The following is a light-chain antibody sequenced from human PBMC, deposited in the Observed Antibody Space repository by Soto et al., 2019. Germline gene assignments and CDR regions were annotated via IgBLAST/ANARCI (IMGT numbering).Light chain of an antibody. CDR1: QGVSTY. J-gene: IGKJ3*01. V-gene: IGKV3-11*01. Sequence: VLTQSPSTLSSSPGQRVTLSCRASQGVSTYLAWYQQKPGQAPRLLIYAASNWPTGVPARFSGSGSGTEFTLTISSLQPEDFAVYYCQQRNNWPLSFGGGTKVDIK. CDR2: AAS. CDR3: QQRNNWPLS.